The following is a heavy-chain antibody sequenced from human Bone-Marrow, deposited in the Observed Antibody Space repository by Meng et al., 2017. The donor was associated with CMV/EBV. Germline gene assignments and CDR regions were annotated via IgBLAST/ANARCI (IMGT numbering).Heavy chain of an antibody. D-gene: IGHD3-3*01. V-gene: IGHV4-39*07. J-gene: IGHJ6*02. CDR2: IYYSGST. CDR1: GFTFGIYA. CDR3: ARTWYYYDFWSGYLYYYGMDV. Sequence: GSLRLSCAASGFTFGIYAMSWVRQPPGKGLEWIGSIYYSGSTYYNPSLKSRVTISVDTSKNQFSLKLSSVTAADTAVYYCARTWYYYDFWSGYLYYYGMDVWGQGTTVTVSS.